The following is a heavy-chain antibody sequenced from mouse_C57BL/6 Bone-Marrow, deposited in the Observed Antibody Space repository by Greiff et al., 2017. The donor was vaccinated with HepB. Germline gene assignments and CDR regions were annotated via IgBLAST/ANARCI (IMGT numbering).Heavy chain of an antibody. D-gene: IGHD1-1*01. J-gene: IGHJ2*01. CDR1: GYTFTSYG. Sequence: VQLKESGAELARPGASVKLSCKASGYTFTSYGISWVKQRTGQGLEWIGEIYPRSGNTYYNEKFKGKATLTADKSSSTAYMELRSLTSEDSAVYFCARQYGSSYVVLDYWGQGTTLTVSS. V-gene: IGHV1-81*01. CDR3: ARQYGSSYVVLDY. CDR2: IYPRSGNT.